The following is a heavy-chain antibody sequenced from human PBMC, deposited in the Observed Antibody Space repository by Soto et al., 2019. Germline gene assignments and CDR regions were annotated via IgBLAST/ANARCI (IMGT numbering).Heavy chain of an antibody. CDR2: INWNGGST. V-gene: IGHV3-20*04. Sequence: EVQLVESGGGVVRPGGSLRLSCAASGFTFDDYGMSWVRQAPGKGLEWVSGINWNGGSTGYADSVKGRFTISRDNAKNYLYREMNSRRAEATALYYCEGGAPWYFDWLRKSDYWCQGTLVTVSS. CDR1: GFTFDDYG. CDR3: EGGAPWYFDWLRKSDY. D-gene: IGHD3-9*01. J-gene: IGHJ4*02.